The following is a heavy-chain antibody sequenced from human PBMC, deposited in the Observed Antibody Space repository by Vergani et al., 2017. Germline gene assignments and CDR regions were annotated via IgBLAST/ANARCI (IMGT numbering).Heavy chain of an antibody. Sequence: EVQLVESGGGLIHPGGSLRLSCEGSGFSFSGYWMHWVRQSPEKGLVWVSRIKSDGSITNYADSVKGRFTISRDNAKNNVYLEMNSLRGEDTAIYYCVRARCSGHCFTYNWFECWGQATLVTVCS. CDR2: IKSDGSIT. CDR1: GFSFSGYW. D-gene: IGHD5-12*01. CDR3: VRARCSGHCFTYNWFEC. V-gene: IGHV3-74*02. J-gene: IGHJ5*01.